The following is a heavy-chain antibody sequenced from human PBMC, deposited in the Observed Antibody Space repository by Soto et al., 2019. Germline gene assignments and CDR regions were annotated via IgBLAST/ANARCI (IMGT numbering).Heavy chain of an antibody. CDR3: AKDYGAWGYCSGGSCYPPDY. CDR1: GFTFSSYA. Sequence: EVQLLESGGGLVQPGGSPRLSCAASGFTFSSYAMSWVRQAPGKGLEWVSAISGSGGSTYYADSVKGRFTISRDNSKNTLYLQMNSLRAEDTAVYYCAKDYGAWGYCSGGSCYPPDYWGQGTLVTVSS. V-gene: IGHV3-23*01. J-gene: IGHJ4*02. CDR2: ISGSGGST. D-gene: IGHD2-15*01.